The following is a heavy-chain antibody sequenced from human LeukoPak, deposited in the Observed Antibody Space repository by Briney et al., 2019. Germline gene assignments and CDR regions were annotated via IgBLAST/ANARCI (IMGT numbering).Heavy chain of an antibody. V-gene: IGHV7-4-1*02. D-gene: IGHD1-7*01. CDR2: INTNTGNP. CDR3: ARDRRPPHIMRSGTTYYYYYMDV. Sequence: ASVKVPCKASGYTFTSYAMNWVRQAPGQGLEWMGWINTNTGNPTYAQGFTGRFVFSLDTSVSTAYLQISSLKAEDTAVYYCARDRRPPHIMRSGTTYYYYYMDVWGKGTTVTVSS. J-gene: IGHJ6*03. CDR1: GYTFTSYA.